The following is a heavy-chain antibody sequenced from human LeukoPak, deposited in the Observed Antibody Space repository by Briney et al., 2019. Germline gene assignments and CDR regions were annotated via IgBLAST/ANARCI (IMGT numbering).Heavy chain of an antibody. CDR2: IIPIFGTA. J-gene: IGHJ3*02. CDR3: ARESPHLPPQDAFDI. V-gene: IGHV1-69*13. Sequence: ASVKVSCKASGGTFSSYAISWVRQAPGQGLEWMGGIIPIFGTANYAQKFQGRVTITADESTSTAYMELSSLRPEDTAVYYCARESPHLPPQDAFDIWGQGTMVTVSS. CDR1: GGTFSSYA.